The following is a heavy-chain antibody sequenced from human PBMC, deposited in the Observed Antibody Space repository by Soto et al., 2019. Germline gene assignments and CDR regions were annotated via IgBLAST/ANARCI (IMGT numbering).Heavy chain of an antibody. J-gene: IGHJ4*02. CDR2: IYYSGST. Sequence: PSETLSLTCTVSGGSISSGGYYWSWIRQHPGKGLEWIGYIYYSGSTYYNPSLKSRVTISVDTSKNQFSLKLSSVTAVDTAVYYCARDSGYSYGTFDYWGQGTLVTVSS. D-gene: IGHD5-18*01. CDR3: ARDSGYSYGTFDY. CDR1: GGSISSGGYY. V-gene: IGHV4-31*03.